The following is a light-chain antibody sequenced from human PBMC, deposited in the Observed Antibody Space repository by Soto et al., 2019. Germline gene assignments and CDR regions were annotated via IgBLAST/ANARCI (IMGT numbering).Light chain of an antibody. CDR3: QQYGSLPPIT. CDR1: QSVSSSY. J-gene: IGKJ4*01. V-gene: IGKV3-20*01. CDR2: GAS. Sequence: EIVLTQYQGTLSLSPGERATLSCRASQSVSSSYLAWYQQKPGQAPRLLICGASSRATGIPDRFSGSGSGTDFTLTISRLEPEDFAVYYCQQYGSLPPITFGGGTKVDIK.